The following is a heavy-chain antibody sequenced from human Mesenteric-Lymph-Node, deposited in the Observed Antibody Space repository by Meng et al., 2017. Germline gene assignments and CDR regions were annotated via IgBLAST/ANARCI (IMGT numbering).Heavy chain of an antibody. J-gene: IGHJ4*02. CDR1: GFTFYNFG. D-gene: IGHD4-23*01. CDR3: ARDLYGGNSGANFDS. CDR2: ISYDGSNK. V-gene: IGHV3-30*03. Sequence: GESLKISCGASGFTFYNFGMSWVRQAPGKGLEWLAVISYDGSNKYYAESVKGRFTISRDNSQLYLGMDGLKPEDTAVYYCARDLYGGNSGANFDSWGQGTLVTVSS.